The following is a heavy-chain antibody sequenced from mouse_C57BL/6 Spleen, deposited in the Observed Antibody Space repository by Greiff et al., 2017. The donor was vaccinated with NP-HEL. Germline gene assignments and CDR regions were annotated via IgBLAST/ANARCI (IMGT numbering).Heavy chain of an antibody. CDR1: GYTFTSYW. Sequence: VQLQQSGAELVRPGSSVKLSCKASGYTFTSYWMHWVKQRPIQGLEWIGNIDPSDSETHYNQKFKDKATLTVDKSSSTAYMQLSSLTSEDSAVYYWARGRGSIYYDRYYAMDYWGQGTSVTVSS. CDR2: IDPSDSET. J-gene: IGHJ4*01. V-gene: IGHV1-52*01. D-gene: IGHD2-4*01. CDR3: ARGRGSIYYDRYYAMDY.